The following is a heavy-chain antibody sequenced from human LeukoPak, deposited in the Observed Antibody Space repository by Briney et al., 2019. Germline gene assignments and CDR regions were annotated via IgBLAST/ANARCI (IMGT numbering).Heavy chain of an antibody. CDR2: ISFDGSNK. J-gene: IGHJ4*02. D-gene: IGHD3-10*01. Sequence: GRSLRLSCAASGFTFSSYAMHWVRQAPGKGLEWVAVISFDGSNKYYADSVKGRFTISRDNSKNTLYLQMNSLRAEDAAVYYCARDRSMVRGVPAAIDYWGQGTLVTVSS. CDR1: GFTFSSYA. V-gene: IGHV3-30*04. CDR3: ARDRSMVRGVPAAIDY.